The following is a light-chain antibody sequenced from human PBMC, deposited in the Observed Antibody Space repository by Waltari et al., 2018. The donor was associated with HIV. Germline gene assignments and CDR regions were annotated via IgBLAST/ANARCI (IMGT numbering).Light chain of an antibody. V-gene: IGLV3-1*01. J-gene: IGLJ2*01. CDR2: QDR. Sequence: SYEVTQPPSVSVSPGPTASITCPGEKLGDKHACWYQQKPGQSPVLVIYQDRKRPSGIPERFSGSNSGNTATLTISGTQAMDEADYYCQAWDSSTVVFGGGTKLTVL. CDR3: QAWDSSTVV. CDR1: KLGDKH.